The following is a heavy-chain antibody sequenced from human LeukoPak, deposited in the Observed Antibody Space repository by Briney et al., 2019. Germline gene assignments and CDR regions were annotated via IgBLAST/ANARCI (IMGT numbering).Heavy chain of an antibody. V-gene: IGHV1-69*13. D-gene: IGHD3-10*01. J-gene: IGHJ4*02. CDR3: AGVVNYYGSGSFSD. Sequence: ASVKVSFKASGGTFSSYAISWVRQAPGQGLEWMGGIIPIFGTANYAQKFQGRVTITADGSTSTAYMELSSLRSEDTAVYYCAGVVNYYGSGSFSDWGQGTLVTVSS. CDR2: IIPIFGTA. CDR1: GGTFSSYA.